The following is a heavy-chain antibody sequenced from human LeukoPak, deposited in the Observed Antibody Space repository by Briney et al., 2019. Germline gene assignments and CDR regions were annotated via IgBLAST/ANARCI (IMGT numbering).Heavy chain of an antibody. CDR2: ISSSSSYI. Sequence: GGSLRLSCAASGCTFSSYSMNWVRQAPGKGLEWVSSISSSSSYIYYADSVKGRFTISRDNAKNSLYLQMNSLRAEDTAVYYCARDPHDYIGPWGQGTLVTVSS. V-gene: IGHV3-21*01. D-gene: IGHD4-11*01. J-gene: IGHJ5*02. CDR3: ARDPHDYIGP. CDR1: GCTFSSYS.